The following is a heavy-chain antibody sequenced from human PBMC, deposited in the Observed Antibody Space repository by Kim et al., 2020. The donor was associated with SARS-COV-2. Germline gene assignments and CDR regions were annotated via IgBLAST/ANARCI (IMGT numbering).Heavy chain of an antibody. CDR1: GYTFTGYY. CDR2: INPNSGGT. J-gene: IGHJ6*02. Sequence: ASVKVSCKASGYTFTGYYMHWVRQAPGQGLEWMGRINPNSGGTNYTQKFQGRVTMTRDTSISTAYMELSRLRSDDTAVYYCARAPLGVLMVLRDYYYGMDVWGQGTTVTVSS. D-gene: IGHD2-8*01. V-gene: IGHV1-2*06. CDR3: ARAPLGVLMVLRDYYYGMDV.